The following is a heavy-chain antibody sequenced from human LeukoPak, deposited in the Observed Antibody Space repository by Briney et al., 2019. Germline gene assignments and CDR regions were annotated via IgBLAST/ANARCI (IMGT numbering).Heavy chain of an antibody. CDR2: IYTSGST. CDR1: GGSISSGSYY. D-gene: IGHD6-13*01. Sequence: TLSLTCTVSGGSISSGSYYWSWIRQPAGKGLEWIGRIYTSGSTNYNPSLKSRVTISVDTSKNQFSLKLSSVTAADTAVYYCARDHSSSWRNFDYWGQGTLVTVSS. V-gene: IGHV4-61*02. J-gene: IGHJ4*02. CDR3: ARDHSSSWRNFDY.